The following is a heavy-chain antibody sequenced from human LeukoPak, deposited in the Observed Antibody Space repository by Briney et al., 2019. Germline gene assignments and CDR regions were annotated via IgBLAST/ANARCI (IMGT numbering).Heavy chain of an antibody. V-gene: IGHV1-69*06. CDR3: ARGVVGATPIDY. D-gene: IGHD1-26*01. Sequence: SVKVSCKASGGTFSSYAISWVRQAPGQGLEWMGGIIPIFGTANYAQKFQGRVTITADKSTSTAYMELRSLRSDDTAVYYCARGVVGATPIDYWGQGTLVTVSS. CDR2: IIPIFGTA. CDR1: GGTFSSYA. J-gene: IGHJ4*02.